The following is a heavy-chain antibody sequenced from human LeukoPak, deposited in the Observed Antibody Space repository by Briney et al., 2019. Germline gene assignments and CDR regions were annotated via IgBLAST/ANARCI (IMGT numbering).Heavy chain of an antibody. CDR3: ALVPATVYYFDY. CDR1: GGSISGSSYY. V-gene: IGHV4-39*01. Sequence: SETLSLTCTVSGGSISGSSYYWGWIRQPPGKGLEWIGSIYYSGSTYYNPSLKSRVTISVDTSKNQFSPKLSSVTAADTAVYYCALVPATVYYFDYWGQGTLVTVSS. J-gene: IGHJ4*02. CDR2: IYYSGST. D-gene: IGHD2-2*01.